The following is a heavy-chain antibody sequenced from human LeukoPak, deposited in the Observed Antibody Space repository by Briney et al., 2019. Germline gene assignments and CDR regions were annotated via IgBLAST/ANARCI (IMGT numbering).Heavy chain of an antibody. Sequence: GGSLRLSCAASGFSFSNYWMGWVRQAPGKGLEWVSGISESGGSTYYADSVKGRFTSSRDNSKNTLYLQMNNLRAEDTAAYYCAKGSFWGQGTLVTVSS. CDR1: GFSFSNYW. V-gene: IGHV3-23*01. CDR2: ISESGGST. CDR3: AKGSF. D-gene: IGHD3-10*01. J-gene: IGHJ4*02.